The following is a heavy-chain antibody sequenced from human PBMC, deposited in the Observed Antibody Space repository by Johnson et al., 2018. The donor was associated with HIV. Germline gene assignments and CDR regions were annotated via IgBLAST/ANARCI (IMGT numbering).Heavy chain of an antibody. D-gene: IGHD5-24*01. CDR3: ARVKEMAVTSAAFDI. V-gene: IGHV3-30-3*01. CDR1: GFTFSSYA. J-gene: IGHJ3*02. Sequence: QVQLVESGGGVVQPGRSLRLSCAASGFTFSSYAMHWVRQAPGKGLEWVAVISYDGSNKYYADSVKGRFTISRDNSKNTLYLQMNSLRAEDTAVYYCARVKEMAVTSAAFDIWGQGTMVTVSS. CDR2: ISYDGSNK.